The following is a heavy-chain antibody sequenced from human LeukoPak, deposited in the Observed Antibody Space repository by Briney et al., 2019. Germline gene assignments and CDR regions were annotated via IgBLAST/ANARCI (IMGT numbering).Heavy chain of an antibody. Sequence: GSLRLSCAASGFTFSSYSMNWVRQPPGKGLEWIGEIDHSGTTNYNLSLKSRVTISVDTSKNQFSLKLRSVTAADTAVYYCARGIPGYSYCSEWGQGTLVTVSS. D-gene: IGHD5-18*01. J-gene: IGHJ4*02. CDR3: ARGIPGYSYCSE. CDR1: GFTFSSYS. CDR2: IDHSGTT. V-gene: IGHV4-34*01.